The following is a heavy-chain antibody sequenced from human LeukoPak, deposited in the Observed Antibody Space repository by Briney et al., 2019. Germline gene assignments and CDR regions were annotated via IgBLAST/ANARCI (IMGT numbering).Heavy chain of an antibody. Sequence: GGSLRLSCTVSGFTVSSNSMSWVRQAPGKGLEWVSFIYSDNTHYSDSVKGRFTISRDNSKNTLYLQMNSLRAEDTAVYYCARDWAYGSGPFDYWGQGTLVTVSS. CDR2: IYSDNT. D-gene: IGHD3-10*01. CDR3: ARDWAYGSGPFDY. V-gene: IGHV3-53*01. J-gene: IGHJ4*02. CDR1: GFTVSSNS.